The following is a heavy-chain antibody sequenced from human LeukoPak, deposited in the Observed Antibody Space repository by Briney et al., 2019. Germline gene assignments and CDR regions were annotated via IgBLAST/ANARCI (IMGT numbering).Heavy chain of an antibody. CDR1: GFTVSSNY. CDR3: AKPSTGGGDYYQH. CDR2: ISSDGSNK. J-gene: IGHJ1*01. Sequence: GGSLRLSCAASGFTVSSNYMSWVRQAPGKGLEWVAVISSDGSNKYDADSVKGRFTISRDNSKNTLFLQMNSLRAEDTAVYYCAKPSTGGGDYYQHWGQGTLVTVSS. V-gene: IGHV3-30*18. D-gene: IGHD2-15*01.